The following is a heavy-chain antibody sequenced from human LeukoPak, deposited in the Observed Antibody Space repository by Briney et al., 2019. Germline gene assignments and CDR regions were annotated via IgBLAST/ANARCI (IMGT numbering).Heavy chain of an antibody. D-gene: IGHD1-26*01. CDR2: IKIDGSEK. Sequence: GGSLRLSCVASGFTFSNYWMSWVRQAPGKGLEWVANIKIDGSEKYYVDSVKGRFTISRDNAKNILYLQMNSLRVEDTAVYYCVRDRVGPDYWGQGTLVTVSS. V-gene: IGHV3-7*01. CDR1: GFTFSNYW. CDR3: VRDRVGPDY. J-gene: IGHJ4*02.